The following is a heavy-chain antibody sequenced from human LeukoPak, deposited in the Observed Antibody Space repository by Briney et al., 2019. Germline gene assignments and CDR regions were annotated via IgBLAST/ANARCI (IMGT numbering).Heavy chain of an antibody. CDR3: ARGSARGWWYIDY. Sequence: SETLPLTCAVYGGSFSGYYWSWIRQPPGKGLEWIGYIYYSGSTNYNPSLKSRVTISVDTSKNQFSLKLSSVTAADTAVYYCARGSARGWWYIDYWGQGTLVTVSS. J-gene: IGHJ4*02. V-gene: IGHV4-59*01. D-gene: IGHD2-15*01. CDR2: IYYSGST. CDR1: GGSFSGYY.